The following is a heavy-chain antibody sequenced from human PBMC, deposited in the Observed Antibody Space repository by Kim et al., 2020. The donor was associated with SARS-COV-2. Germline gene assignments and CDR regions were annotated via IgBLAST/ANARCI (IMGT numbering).Heavy chain of an antibody. CDR3: AKGKGYYGIDY. D-gene: IGHD1-26*01. V-gene: IGHV3-23*01. J-gene: IGHJ4*02. CDR2: T. Sequence: TYYADSVKGAFTISRDNSKNTLYLQMTSLRAEETAGYYCAKGKGYYGIDYCGQGTLVTASS.